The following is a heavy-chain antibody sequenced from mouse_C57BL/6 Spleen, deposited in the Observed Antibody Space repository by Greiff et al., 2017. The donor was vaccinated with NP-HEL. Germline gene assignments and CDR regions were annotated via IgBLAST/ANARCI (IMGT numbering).Heavy chain of an antibody. J-gene: IGHJ4*01. D-gene: IGHD1-1*01. V-gene: IGHV5-15*01. Sequence: EVQRVESGGGLVQPGGSLKLSCAASGFTFSDYGMAWVRQAPRKGPEWVAFISNLAYSIYYADTVTGRFTISRENAKNTLYLEMSSLRSEDTAMYYCARLLRYYAMDYWGQGTSVTVSS. CDR3: ARLLRYYAMDY. CDR1: GFTFSDYG. CDR2: ISNLAYSI.